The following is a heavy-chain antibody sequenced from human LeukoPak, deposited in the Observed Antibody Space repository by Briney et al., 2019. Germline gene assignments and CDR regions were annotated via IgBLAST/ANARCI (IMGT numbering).Heavy chain of an antibody. CDR1: GFTFSSYS. CDR2: ISSSSSYI. Sequence: PGGSLRLSCAASGFTFSSYSMNWVRQAPGKGLEWVSSISSSSSYIYYADSVKGRFTISRDNSKNTLYLQMSSLGGDDTAVYYCAKRCNGPSCHYALGADYWGQGTLVTVSS. D-gene: IGHD2-2*01. CDR3: AKRCNGPSCHYALGADY. V-gene: IGHV3-21*04. J-gene: IGHJ4*02.